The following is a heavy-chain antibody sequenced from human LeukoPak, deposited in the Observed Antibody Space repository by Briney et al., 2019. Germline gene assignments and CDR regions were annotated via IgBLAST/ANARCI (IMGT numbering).Heavy chain of an antibody. CDR1: GGSISSSSYY. D-gene: IGHD5-24*01. Sequence: KTSETLSLTCTVSGGSISSSSYYWGWIRQPPGKGLEWIGSFCYSGSTYYNPSLKSRVTISVDTSKNQFSLKLSSVTAADTAVYYCARHIGRDGFGPTFDYWGQGTLVTVSS. J-gene: IGHJ4*02. CDR3: ARHIGRDGFGPTFDY. V-gene: IGHV4-39*01. CDR2: FCYSGST.